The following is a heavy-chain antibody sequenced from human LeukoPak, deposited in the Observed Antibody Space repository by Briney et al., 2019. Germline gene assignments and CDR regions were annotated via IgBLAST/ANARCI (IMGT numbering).Heavy chain of an antibody. D-gene: IGHD6-6*01. CDR1: GGSISSYY. V-gene: IGHV4-59*01. CDR3: ARRSIAARSGFN. Sequence: SETLSLTCTVSGGSISSYYWSWIRQPPGKGLEWIGYIYYSGSTNYNPSLKSRVAISVDTSKNQFSLKLSSVTAADTAVYYCARRSIAARSGFNWGQGTLVTVSS. J-gene: IGHJ4*02. CDR2: IYYSGST.